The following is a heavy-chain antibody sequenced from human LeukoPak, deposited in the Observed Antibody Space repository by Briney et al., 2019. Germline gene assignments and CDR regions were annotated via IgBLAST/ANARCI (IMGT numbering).Heavy chain of an antibody. CDR1: GFTFSSFY. Sequence: PGGSLRLSCAVSGFTFSSFYIHWGRQAPGKGLEYVSAISPSGDSTFYTNSVKGRFTISRDNSKSTLFLQMGSLTAEDMAVYYCARGLYYGSGQYYFDYWGQGSLVAVSS. CDR2: ISPSGDST. J-gene: IGHJ4*02. CDR3: ARGLYYGSGQYYFDY. V-gene: IGHV3-64*01. D-gene: IGHD3-10*01.